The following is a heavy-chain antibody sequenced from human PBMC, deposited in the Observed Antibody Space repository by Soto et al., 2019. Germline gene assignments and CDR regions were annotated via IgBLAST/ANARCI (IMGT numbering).Heavy chain of an antibody. J-gene: IGHJ4*02. CDR2: ISYDGRNK. V-gene: IGHV3-30*18. D-gene: IGHD3-16*01. CDR1: GFTFSSYG. CDR3: AKDPFY. Sequence: QVQLVESGGGVVQPGRSLRLSCAASGFTFSSYGMHWVRQAPGKGLEWVAVISYDGRNKYYADAVKGRFTISRDNSKNTLYLQMNSLRAEDTAVYYCAKDPFYWGQGTLVTVSS.